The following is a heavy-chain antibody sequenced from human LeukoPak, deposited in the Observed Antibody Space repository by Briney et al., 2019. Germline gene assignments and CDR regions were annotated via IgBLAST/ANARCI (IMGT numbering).Heavy chain of an antibody. J-gene: IGHJ4*02. V-gene: IGHV4-59*01. Sequence: SETLSLTCTVSGGSISSYYWSWIRQPPGKGLEWIGYIYYSGSTNYNPSLKSRVTTSVDTSKNQFSLKLSSVTAADTAVYYCASIPSSGYRKRYYFDYWGQGTLVTVSS. CDR1: GGSISSYY. CDR3: ASIPSSGYRKRYYFDY. D-gene: IGHD3-22*01. CDR2: IYYSGST.